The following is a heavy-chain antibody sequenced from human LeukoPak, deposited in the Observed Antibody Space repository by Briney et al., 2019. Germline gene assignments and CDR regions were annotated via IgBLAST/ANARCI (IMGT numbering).Heavy chain of an antibody. J-gene: IGHJ4*01. D-gene: IGHD5-12*01. CDR1: GFTLGHDW. CDR2: IKSKADGGTT. V-gene: IGHV3-15*01. CDR3: SPMSNIAARRGHY. Sequence: PGGSLTPSCAASGFTLGHDWLSWVRQAPGKGLEWVGRIKSKADGGTTDFAAPVKGRFAISRDDSKNALYLQMNSLKTEDTALYYCSPMSNIAARRGHYLGRGSLVTVSS.